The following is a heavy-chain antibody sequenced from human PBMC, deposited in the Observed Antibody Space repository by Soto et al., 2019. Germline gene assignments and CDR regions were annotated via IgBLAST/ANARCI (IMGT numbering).Heavy chain of an antibody. CDR3: AKSMRGFSLPFDF. V-gene: IGHV3-23*01. CDR1: GFTFSNYA. Sequence: PGGSLRLSCAASGFTFSNYAMNWVRQAPGKGLEWVSGITNSGGSTYYADSVKGRFTISRDNSKNTLYLQMNSLRAEDTAVYYCAKSMRGFSLPFDFWGQEPLVTVSS. J-gene: IGHJ4*02. D-gene: IGHD3-22*01. CDR2: ITNSGGST.